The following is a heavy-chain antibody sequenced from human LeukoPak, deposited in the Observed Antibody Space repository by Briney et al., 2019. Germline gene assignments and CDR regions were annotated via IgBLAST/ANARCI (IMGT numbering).Heavy chain of an antibody. V-gene: IGHV4-59*01. J-gene: IGHJ4*01. D-gene: IGHD6-19*01. CDR3: ARGAGAFDY. Sequence: PSETPSLTCTASGVSISPYYWSWIRQPPGKGLEWIGYIYYSGSTTYNPSPKSPVTISVDTSRNQFSLKLSSVTAADTAVYYCARGAGAFDYWGHGTLVTVSS. CDR1: GVSISPYY. CDR2: IYYSGST.